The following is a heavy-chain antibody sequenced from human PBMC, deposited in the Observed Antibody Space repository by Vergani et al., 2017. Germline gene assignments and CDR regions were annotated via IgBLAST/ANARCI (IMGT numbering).Heavy chain of an antibody. J-gene: IGHJ6*03. V-gene: IGHV3-48*01. Sequence: EVQLVESGGGLVQPGGSLRLSCAASGFTFSSYSMNWVRQAPGKGLEWVSYISSSSSTIYYADPVKGRFTISRDNAKNSLYLQMNSLRAEDTAVYYCARGSTSMAYYYYYYYMDVWGKGTTVTVSS. CDR3: ARGSTSMAYYYYYYYMDV. CDR2: ISSSSSTI. CDR1: GFTFSSYS. D-gene: IGHD2-2*01.